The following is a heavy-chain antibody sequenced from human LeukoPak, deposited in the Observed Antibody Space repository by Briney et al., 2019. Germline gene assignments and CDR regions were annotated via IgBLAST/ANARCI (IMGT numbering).Heavy chain of an antibody. J-gene: IGHJ4*02. CDR1: LDSTTSNF. CDR3: AREILGGFNPGAY. Sequence: SETLSLTCAVSLDSTTSNFWSWVRQPPGKGLEWIGEIHRSGSPNYNPSLQSRVTISIDRSRNQIALELSSVTAADTAVYYCAREILGGFNPGAYWGQGTLVTVSS. CDR2: IHRSGSP. V-gene: IGHV4-4*02. D-gene: IGHD1-14*01.